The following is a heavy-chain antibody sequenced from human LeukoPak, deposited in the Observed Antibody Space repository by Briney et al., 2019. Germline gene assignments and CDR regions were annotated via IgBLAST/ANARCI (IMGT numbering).Heavy chain of an antibody. CDR1: GYTFTSYG. CDR2: ISAYNGNT. J-gene: IGHJ3*02. V-gene: IGHV1-18*01. CDR3: ARVDDSSGLDAFDI. Sequence: ASVKVSCKASGYTFTSYGISWVRQAPGQGLEGMGWISAYNGNTNYAQKLQGRVTMTTDTSTSTAYMELRSLRSDDTAVYYCARVDDSSGLDAFDIWGQGTMVTVSS. D-gene: IGHD3-22*01.